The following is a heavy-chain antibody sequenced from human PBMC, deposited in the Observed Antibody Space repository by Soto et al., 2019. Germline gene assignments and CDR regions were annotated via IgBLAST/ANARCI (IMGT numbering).Heavy chain of an antibody. D-gene: IGHD5-12*01. Sequence: SGPTLVNPTQTLTLTCTFSGFSLSTSGMCMSWIRQPPGKALEWLARIDWDDDKSYNPSLETRLTISKDTSKNQVVLTMANMDPVDTATYYCARIKSVYGFWWFDPWGQGTLVTVSS. V-gene: IGHV2-70*11. CDR2: IDWDDDK. CDR1: GFSLSTSGMC. J-gene: IGHJ5*02. CDR3: ARIKSVYGFWWFDP.